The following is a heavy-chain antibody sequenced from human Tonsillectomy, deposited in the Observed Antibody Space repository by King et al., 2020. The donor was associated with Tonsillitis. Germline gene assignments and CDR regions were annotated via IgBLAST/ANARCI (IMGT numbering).Heavy chain of an antibody. Sequence: TLKESGPTLVKHTQTLTLTCTFSGFSLSTSGVGVGWIRQPPEKALEWLAVIYWNDEKHYSPSLKNRLTITKDTSKNQVVLTMTDMDPVDTGTYYCAFTIATAGRHYYGMDVWGQGTTVTVPS. CDR3: AFTIATAGRHYYGMDV. D-gene: IGHD6-13*01. V-gene: IGHV2-5*01. CDR1: GFSLSTSGVG. J-gene: IGHJ6*02. CDR2: IYWNDEK.